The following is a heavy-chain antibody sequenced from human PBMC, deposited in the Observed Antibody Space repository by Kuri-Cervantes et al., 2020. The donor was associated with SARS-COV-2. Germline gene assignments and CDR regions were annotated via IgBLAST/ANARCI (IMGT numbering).Heavy chain of an antibody. J-gene: IGHJ3*02. CDR3: ARSYDSSGSDAFDI. D-gene: IGHD3-22*01. CDR1: GASISSGAYY. Sequence: SETLSLTCTVSGASISSGAYYWSWIRQPPGKGLEWIGYIYYSGITYYNPFLKSRVTISVDTSKNQFSLKLSSVTAADTAVYYCARSYDSSGSDAFDIWGQGTMVTVSS. CDR2: IYYSGIT. V-gene: IGHV4-30-4*01.